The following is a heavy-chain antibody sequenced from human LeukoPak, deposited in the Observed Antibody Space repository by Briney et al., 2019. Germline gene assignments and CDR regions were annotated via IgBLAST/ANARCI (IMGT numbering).Heavy chain of an antibody. D-gene: IGHD3-22*01. J-gene: IGHJ3*02. Sequence: ASVKVSCKASGYTFTGYYMHWVRQAPGQGLEWMGWINPNSGGTNYAQKFQGRVTMTRDTSISTAYMELSRLRSDDTAVYYCATLDSSGYYYVAGGAFDIWGQGTIVTVSS. V-gene: IGHV1-2*02. CDR3: ATLDSSGYYYVAGGAFDI. CDR1: GYTFTGYY. CDR2: INPNSGGT.